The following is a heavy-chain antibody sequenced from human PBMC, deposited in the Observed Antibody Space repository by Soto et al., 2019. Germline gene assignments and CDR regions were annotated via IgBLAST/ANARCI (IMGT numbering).Heavy chain of an antibody. J-gene: IGHJ3*02. CDR1: GYTFTSYG. D-gene: IGHD3-22*01. Sequence: ASVKVSCKASGYTFTSYGISWVRQAPGQGLEWMGWISAYNGKTIYAQTLQGRLAMTEDTSADTAYMELSSLRSEDTAVYFCAALHETHSYDIDGYSYDTFDIWGQGTMVTVSS. CDR3: AALHETHSYDIDGYSYDTFDI. CDR2: ISAYNGKT. V-gene: IGHV1-18*04.